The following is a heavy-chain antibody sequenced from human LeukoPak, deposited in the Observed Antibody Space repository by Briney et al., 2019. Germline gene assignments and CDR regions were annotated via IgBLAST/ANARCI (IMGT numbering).Heavy chain of an antibody. V-gene: IGHV3-72*01. CDR3: VRVGSVAGSDYLDY. Sequence: GGSLSLSCAVSGFTFSDHFLDWVRQAPGKGLEWVGRSRNKAKSYTTEYAASVKGRFTISRDDSKNSLYLQMNSLKTEDTAVYYCVRVGSVAGSDYLDYWGQGTLVTVS. J-gene: IGHJ4*02. D-gene: IGHD6-19*01. CDR2: SRNKAKSYTT. CDR1: GFTFSDHF.